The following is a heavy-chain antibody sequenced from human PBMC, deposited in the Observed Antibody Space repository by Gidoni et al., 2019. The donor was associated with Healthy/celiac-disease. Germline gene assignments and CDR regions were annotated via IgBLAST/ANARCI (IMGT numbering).Heavy chain of an antibody. D-gene: IGHD3-10*01. Sequence: QVQLVESGGGVVQPGRSLRLSCAASGFTFSSYGMHWVRQAPGKGLEWVAVIWYDGSNKYYADSVKGRFTISRDNSKNTLYLQMNSLRAEDTAVYYCARDQGSDWYFDLWGRGTLVTVSS. J-gene: IGHJ2*01. V-gene: IGHV3-33*01. CDR3: ARDQGSDWYFDL. CDR2: IWYDGSNK. CDR1: GFTFSSYG.